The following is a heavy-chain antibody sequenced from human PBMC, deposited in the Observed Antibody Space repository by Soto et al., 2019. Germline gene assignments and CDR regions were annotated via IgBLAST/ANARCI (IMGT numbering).Heavy chain of an antibody. Sequence: ASGYTFTSYAMHWVRQAPGQRLEWMGWINAGNGNTKYSQKFQGRVTITRDTSASTAYMELSSLRSEDTAVYYCARSSEDIVVVVAATSQAFDIWGQGTMVTVSS. CDR3: ARSSEDIVVVVAATSQAFDI. CDR1: GYTFTSYA. V-gene: IGHV1-3*01. J-gene: IGHJ3*02. CDR2: INAGNGNT. D-gene: IGHD2-15*01.